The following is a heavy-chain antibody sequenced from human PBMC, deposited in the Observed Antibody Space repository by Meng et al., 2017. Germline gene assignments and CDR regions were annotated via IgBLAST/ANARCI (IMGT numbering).Heavy chain of an antibody. CDR1: GGSISSYY. D-gene: IGHD3-10*01. J-gene: IGHJ3*02. V-gene: IGHV4-59*01. Sequence: SETLSLTCTVSGGSISSYYLSWIRQPPGKGLEWIGYIYYSGSTNYNPSLKSRVTISVDTSKNQFSLKLSSVTAADTAVYYCARAVVRDYYGSGSYYPDAFDIWGQGTMVTVSS. CDR2: IYYSGST. CDR3: ARAVVRDYYGSGSYYPDAFDI.